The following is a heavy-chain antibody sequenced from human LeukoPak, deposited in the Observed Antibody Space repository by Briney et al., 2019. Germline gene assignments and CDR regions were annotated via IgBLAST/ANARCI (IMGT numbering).Heavy chain of an antibody. CDR2: THYSGSP. CDR1: GGSISSSSYY. CDR3: ATDLAAPDP. J-gene: IGHJ5*02. Sequence: SETLSLTCTVSGGSISSSSYYWGWIRQPPGKGLEWIGSTHYSGSPYYNPSLKSRVTISVDTSKNQFSLKLSSVTAADTAVYYCATDLAAPDPWGQGTLVTVSS. D-gene: IGHD6-25*01. V-gene: IGHV4-39*07.